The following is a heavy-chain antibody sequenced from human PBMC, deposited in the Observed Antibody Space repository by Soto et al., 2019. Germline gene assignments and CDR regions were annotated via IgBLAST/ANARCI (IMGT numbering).Heavy chain of an antibody. Sequence: SETLSLTCTVSGGSISSYYWSWIRQPPGKGLEWIGYIYYSGSTNYNPSLKSRVTISVDTSKNQFSLKLSSVTAADTAVYYCARYKGGYDADSDYWGQGTLVTVPS. J-gene: IGHJ4*02. CDR3: ARYKGGYDADSDY. CDR2: IYYSGST. CDR1: GGSISSYY. D-gene: IGHD5-12*01. V-gene: IGHV4-59*01.